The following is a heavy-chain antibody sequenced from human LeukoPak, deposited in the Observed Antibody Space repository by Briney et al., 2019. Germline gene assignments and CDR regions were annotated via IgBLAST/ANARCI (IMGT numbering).Heavy chain of an antibody. Sequence: PSETLSLTCTVSGGSISSDYWSWIRQPPGKGLEWIGYIHYSGSANYKPSLKSRVIISVDTSKNQFSLKLSSVTAADTAVYYCASPTEGLDYWGQGTLVTVSS. CDR1: GGSISSDY. V-gene: IGHV4-59*08. CDR2: IHYSGSA. J-gene: IGHJ4*02. CDR3: ASPTEGLDY.